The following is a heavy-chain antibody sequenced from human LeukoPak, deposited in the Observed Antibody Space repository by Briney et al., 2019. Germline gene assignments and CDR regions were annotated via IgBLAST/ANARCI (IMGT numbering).Heavy chain of an antibody. CDR1: GGSISSYY. CDR3: ARRLNNIDDSSGFDP. J-gene: IGHJ5*02. Sequence: SETLSLTCTVSGGSISSYYWSWLRQPPGKGLEYIGYTHYSGSTNYNPSLKSRVTISVDTSKNQFSLNLSSVTAADTAVYYCARRLNNIDDSSGFDPWGQGTLVTVSS. D-gene: IGHD3-22*01. V-gene: IGHV4-59*01. CDR2: THYSGST.